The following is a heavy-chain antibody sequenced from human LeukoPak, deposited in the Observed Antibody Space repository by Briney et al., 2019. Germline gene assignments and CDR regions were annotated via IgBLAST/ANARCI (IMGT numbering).Heavy chain of an antibody. Sequence: PGGSLRLSCAASGFTFSSYSMSWVRQAPGKGLEWVSSISASPFSTYYADSVKGRFTISRDNSKNTRYLQMNTLRAEDRAVYYCARAEIWGQGTLVTVSS. V-gene: IGHV3-23*01. CDR1: GFTFSSYS. CDR3: ARAEI. J-gene: IGHJ4*02. CDR2: ISASPFST.